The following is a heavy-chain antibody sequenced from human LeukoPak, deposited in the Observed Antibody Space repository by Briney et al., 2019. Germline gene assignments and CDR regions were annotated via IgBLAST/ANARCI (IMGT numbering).Heavy chain of an antibody. V-gene: IGHV3-23*01. CDR1: GFTFSDYK. J-gene: IGHJ4*02. D-gene: IGHD6-6*01. Sequence: GGSLRLSCAASGFTFSDYKMNWVRQAPGKGLDWVSAITSGGGNTYHADTVQGRFTISRDNSKNTLYLQMSSLRAEDTAIYYCAKGSSSSRPYYFDYWGQGILVTVSS. CDR3: AKGSSSSRPYYFDY. CDR2: ITSGGGNT.